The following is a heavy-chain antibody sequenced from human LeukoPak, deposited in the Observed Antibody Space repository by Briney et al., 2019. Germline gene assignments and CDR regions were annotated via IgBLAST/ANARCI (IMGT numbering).Heavy chain of an antibody. CDR1: GGSISSSNW. CDR3: ARDIGYCSGGSCPSDY. CDR2: IYHSGST. D-gene: IGHD2-15*01. J-gene: IGHJ4*02. V-gene: IGHV4-4*02. Sequence: SGTLSLTCAVSGGSISSSNWWSWVRQPPGKGLEWIGEIYHSGSTNYNPSLKSRVTISVDKSKNQFSLKLSSVTAADTAVYYCARDIGYCSGGSCPSDYWGQGTLVTVSS.